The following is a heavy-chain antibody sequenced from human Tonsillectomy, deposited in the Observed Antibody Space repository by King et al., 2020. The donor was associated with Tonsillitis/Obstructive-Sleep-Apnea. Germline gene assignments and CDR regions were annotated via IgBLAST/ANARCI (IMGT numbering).Heavy chain of an antibody. V-gene: IGHV3-53*01. J-gene: IGHJ6*02. CDR1: GFTVSSNY. D-gene: IGHD2-2*02. CDR2: IYSGGST. Sequence: VQLVESGGGLIQPGGSLRLSCAASGFTVSSNYMSWVRQAPRKGLEWVSVIYSGGSTYYADSVKGRFNISRDNSKNTLYLQMNSLRAEDTAVYYCAREEEGSNTSAGMDVWGQGTTVIVSS. CDR3: AREEEGSNTSAGMDV.